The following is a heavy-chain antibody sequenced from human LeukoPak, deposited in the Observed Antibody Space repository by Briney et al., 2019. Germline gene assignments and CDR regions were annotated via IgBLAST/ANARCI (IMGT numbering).Heavy chain of an antibody. V-gene: IGHV4-59*01. CDR2: IYYSRST. CDR1: GGSISSYY. Sequence: SETLSLTCTVSGGSISSYYWSWIRQPPGKGLEWIGYIYYSRSTNYNPSLKSRLAMSIDTSKNQFSLKLSSVTAADTAVYYCARWSGYALDWGQGTLVTVSS. J-gene: IGHJ4*02. D-gene: IGHD2-2*01. CDR3: ARWSGYALD.